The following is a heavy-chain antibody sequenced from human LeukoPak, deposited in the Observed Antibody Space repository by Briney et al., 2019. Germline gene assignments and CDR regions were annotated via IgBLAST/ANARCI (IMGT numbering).Heavy chain of an antibody. J-gene: IGHJ4*02. CDR1: GFTFSSYS. Sequence: GGSLRLSCAASGFTFSSYSMNWVRQAPGKGLEWVSSISSSSSYVYYADSVKGRFTISRDNAKNSLYLQMNSLRAEDTAVYYCARDSYYDFWSGYYDFDYWGQGTLVTVSS. CDR3: ARDSYYDFWSGYYDFDY. V-gene: IGHV3-21*01. D-gene: IGHD3-3*01. CDR2: ISSSSSYV.